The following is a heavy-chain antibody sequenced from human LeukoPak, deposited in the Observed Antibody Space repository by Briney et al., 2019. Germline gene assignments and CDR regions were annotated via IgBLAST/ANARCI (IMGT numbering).Heavy chain of an antibody. J-gene: IGHJ4*02. V-gene: IGHV1-3*04. Sequence: ASVKVSCTASGYTFIRYIIHWMRQAPGQRLEWMRWINTGNGNTKYSQKFQGRVTISRNTSANTAYMEVSSLRSEDTAVYYCARQGGGPYSGSPFDYWGQGTLVTVSS. CDR3: ARQGGGPYSGSPFDY. CDR1: GYTFIRYI. D-gene: IGHD1-26*01. CDR2: INTGNGNT.